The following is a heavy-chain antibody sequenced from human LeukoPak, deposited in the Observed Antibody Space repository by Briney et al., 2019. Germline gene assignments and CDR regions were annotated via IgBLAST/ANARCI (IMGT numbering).Heavy chain of an antibody. J-gene: IGHJ4*02. CDR1: GGSISSGGYS. CDR2: IYHSGST. D-gene: IGHD6-6*01. Sequence: SQTLSLTCAVSGGSISSGGYSWSWIRQPPGKGLEWIGYIYHSGSTYYNPSLKSRVTISVDRSRNQFSLKLSSVTAADTAVYYCASYSSSARSFDYWGQGTLVTVSS. V-gene: IGHV4-30-2*01. CDR3: ASYSSSARSFDY.